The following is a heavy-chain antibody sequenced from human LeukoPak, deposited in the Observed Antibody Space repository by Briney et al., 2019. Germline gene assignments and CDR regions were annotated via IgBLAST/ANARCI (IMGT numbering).Heavy chain of an antibody. V-gene: IGHV1-18*01. Sequence: RASVKVSCKASGYTFTSYGISWVRQAPGQGLEWMGWISAYNGNTNYAQKLQGRVTMTTDTSTSTAYMELRSLRSDDTAVYYCARDDPVDGSGYYGMDVWGQGTTVTVSS. CDR2: ISAYNGNT. CDR3: ARDDPVDGSGYYGMDV. D-gene: IGHD3-10*01. J-gene: IGHJ6*02. CDR1: GYTFTSYG.